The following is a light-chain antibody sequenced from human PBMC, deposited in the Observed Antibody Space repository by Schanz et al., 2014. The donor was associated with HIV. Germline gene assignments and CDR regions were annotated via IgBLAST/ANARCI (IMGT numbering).Light chain of an antibody. V-gene: IGKV3-20*01. Sequence: EIVLTQSPGSLSLSPGGRATLSCGASQRLSSSYLAWYQQKRDQPPRLVIYATSTRAAGIPDRFSGTGSGPDFTITISRVEPEDFAVYYCQYFGNSGGTFGGGTKVEIK. J-gene: IGKJ4*01. CDR3: QYFGNSGGT. CDR2: ATS. CDR1: QRLSSSY.